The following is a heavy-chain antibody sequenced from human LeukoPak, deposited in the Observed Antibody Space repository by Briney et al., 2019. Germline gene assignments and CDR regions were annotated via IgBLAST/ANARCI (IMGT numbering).Heavy chain of an antibody. CDR2: VSSSSSYI. J-gene: IGHJ4*02. CDR1: GFTFSSYS. V-gene: IGHV3-21*01. CDR3: ARDSTTAFDY. D-gene: IGHD4-17*01. Sequence: GGSLRLSCAASGFTFSSYSMNWVRQAPGKGLEWVSSVSSSSSYIYYADSVKGRFTISRDNAKNSLYLQMNSLRAEDTAVYYCARDSTTAFDYWGQGTLVTVSS.